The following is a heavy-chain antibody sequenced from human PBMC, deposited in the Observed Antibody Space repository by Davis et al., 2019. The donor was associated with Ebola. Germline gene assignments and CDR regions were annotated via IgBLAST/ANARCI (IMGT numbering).Heavy chain of an antibody. J-gene: IGHJ2*01. D-gene: IGHD1-14*01. Sequence: PSETLSLTCTVSGGSISSYYWGWIRQPPGKGLEWIGSIYYSGSTYYNPSLKSRVTISVDTSKNQFSLKLSSVTAADTAVYYCAREREPDWYFDLWGRGTLVTVSS. V-gene: IGHV4-39*07. CDR3: AREREPDWYFDL. CDR2: IYYSGST. CDR1: GGSISSYY.